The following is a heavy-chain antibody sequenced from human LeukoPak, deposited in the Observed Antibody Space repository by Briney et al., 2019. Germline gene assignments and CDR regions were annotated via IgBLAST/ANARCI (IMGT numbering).Heavy chain of an antibody. J-gene: IGHJ5*02. CDR2: IYSGGST. CDR3: ARGGSGSYYNWFDP. CDR1: EFTVSSNY. D-gene: IGHD3-10*01. V-gene: IGHV3-66*01. Sequence: GGSLRLSCAASEFTVSSNYMSWVRQAPGKGLEWVSVIYSGGSTYYADSVKGRFTISRDNSKNTVYLQMNSLRAGDTAVYYCARGGSGSYYNWFDPWGQGTLVTVSS.